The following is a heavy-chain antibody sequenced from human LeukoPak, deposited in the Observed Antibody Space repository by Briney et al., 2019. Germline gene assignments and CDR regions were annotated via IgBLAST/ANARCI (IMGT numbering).Heavy chain of an antibody. D-gene: IGHD6-19*01. CDR3: AGGSGWSPPGF. CDR2: INHSGST. Sequence: SETRSLTCAVYGGSFSGYYWSWIRQPPGKGLEWIGEINHSGSTNYNASLKSRVTMSVDTPKKQFSLKLSSVTAADTAVYYCAGGSGWSPPGFWGRGTLVTVSS. V-gene: IGHV4-34*01. CDR1: GGSFSGYY. J-gene: IGHJ4*02.